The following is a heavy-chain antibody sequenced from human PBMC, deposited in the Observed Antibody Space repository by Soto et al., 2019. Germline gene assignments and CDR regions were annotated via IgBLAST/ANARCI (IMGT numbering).Heavy chain of an antibody. D-gene: IGHD3-16*02. Sequence: SETLSLTCIVSNGSISSRSSYWGWIRQTPGKGLEWIGSIYYIGNTYYNPSLKSRVTISVDTSKNQFSLKLSSVTAAGTAVYYCARVAPGNIWGSYCYLNYYYMDVWGKGTTVTVSS. CDR1: NGSISSRSSY. V-gene: IGHV4-39*07. J-gene: IGHJ6*03. CDR3: ARVAPGNIWGSYCYLNYYYMDV. CDR2: IYYIGNT.